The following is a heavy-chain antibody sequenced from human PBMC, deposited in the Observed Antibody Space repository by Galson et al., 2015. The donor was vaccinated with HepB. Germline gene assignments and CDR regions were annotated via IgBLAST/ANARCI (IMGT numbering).Heavy chain of an antibody. CDR3: AKDYCTNGVCYFNS. CDR1: GFSFSYSG. Sequence: SLRLSCAASGFSFSYSGMSWVRQAPGKGLEWVSGISGSGGRTYYAGAVKGRFTISRDNSKSAVYLQVNGLRAEDTAVYYCAKDYCTNGVCYFNSWGQGTLVTVSS. V-gene: IGHV3-23*01. D-gene: IGHD2-8*01. CDR2: ISGSGGRT. J-gene: IGHJ4*02.